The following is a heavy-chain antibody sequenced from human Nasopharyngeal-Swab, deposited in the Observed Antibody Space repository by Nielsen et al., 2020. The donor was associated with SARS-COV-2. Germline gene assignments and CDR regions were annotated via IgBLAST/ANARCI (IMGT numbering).Heavy chain of an antibody. V-gene: IGHV4-31*02. D-gene: IGHD4-17*01. CDR3: AKDTPPRSAAAVSTVTTGSFDY. J-gene: IGHJ4*02. CDR2: IHYTGYT. Sequence: WIRQPPGKGLEWVGYIHYTGYTFYNPSLESRLIISLDTSQNQFSLRLSSVTAADTAVYYCAKDTPPRSAAAVSTVTTGSFDYWGQGALVTVSS.